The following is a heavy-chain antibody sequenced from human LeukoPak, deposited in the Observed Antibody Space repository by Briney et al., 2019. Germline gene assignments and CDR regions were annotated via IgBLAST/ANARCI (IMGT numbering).Heavy chain of an antibody. J-gene: IGHJ4*02. D-gene: IGHD6-13*01. CDR2: ISWNSGSI. V-gene: IGHV3-9*03. CDR1: AFNFDAYA. Sequence: GRSLRLSCAASAFNFDAYAMHWVRQAPGKGLEWVSGISWNSGSIAYADSVKGRFTISRDNAKNSLYLQMNSLRVEDMALYYCAKAMYSSSWRHSPFDYWVQGTLVTVSS. CDR3: AKAMYSSSWRHSPFDY.